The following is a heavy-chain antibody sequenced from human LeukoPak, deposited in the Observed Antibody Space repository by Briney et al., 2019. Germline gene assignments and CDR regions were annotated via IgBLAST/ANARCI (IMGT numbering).Heavy chain of an antibody. Sequence: GGSLRLSCAASGFTFSDYYMSWIRQAPGKGLEWVSYISSIGSTIYYADSVKGRFTISRDNAKNSLYLQMNSLRAEDTAVYYCARDRELMAYYDFWSGYQMPLLDPWGQGTLVTVSS. CDR3: ARDRELMAYYDFWSGYQMPLLDP. CDR2: ISSIGSTI. D-gene: IGHD3-3*01. V-gene: IGHV3-11*01. CDR1: GFTFSDYY. J-gene: IGHJ5*02.